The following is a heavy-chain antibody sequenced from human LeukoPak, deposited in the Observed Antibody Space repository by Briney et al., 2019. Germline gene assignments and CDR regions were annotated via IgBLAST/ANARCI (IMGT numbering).Heavy chain of an antibody. V-gene: IGHV4-39*01. CDR2: IHYSGST. CDR1: GGSINSSSYY. CDR3: ARHGYSDYGIDS. Sequence: PSETLSLTCTVSGGSINSSSYYWDWIRQPPGKGLEWIGYIHYSGSTHYNPALKSRLTISADMSKNQFALKMSSVTAADTAVYCCARHGYSDYGIDSWGQGTLVTVSS. D-gene: IGHD5-12*01. J-gene: IGHJ5*01.